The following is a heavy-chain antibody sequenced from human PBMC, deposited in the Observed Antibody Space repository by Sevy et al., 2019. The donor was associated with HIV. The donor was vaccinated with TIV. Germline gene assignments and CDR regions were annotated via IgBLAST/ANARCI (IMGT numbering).Heavy chain of an antibody. D-gene: IGHD6-6*01. V-gene: IGHV4-39*01. Sequence: LSLTCTVSGGSISSSSYYWGWIRQPPGKGLEWIGSIYFSGSTYHNPSLKSRVTMSVDTSKNQFSLKLSSVTAADTAVYYCASSIYGFSSSSRSEYFQHWGQGTLVTVSS. CDR3: ASSIYGFSSSSRSEYFQH. J-gene: IGHJ1*01. CDR1: GGSISSSSYY. CDR2: IYFSGST.